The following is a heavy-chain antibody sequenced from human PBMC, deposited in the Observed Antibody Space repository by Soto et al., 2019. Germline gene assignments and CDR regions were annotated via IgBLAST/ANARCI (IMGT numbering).Heavy chain of an antibody. CDR1: GGSVSSGSYY. Sequence: LSLTCTVSGGSVSSGSYYWSWIRQPPGKGLEWIGYIYYSGSTNYNPSLKSRVTISVDTSKNQFSLKLSSVTAADTAVYYCAKASGYNYYYGMDVWGQGTTVTVSS. CDR3: AKASGYNYYYGMDV. D-gene: IGHD3-10*01. V-gene: IGHV4-61*01. CDR2: IYYSGST. J-gene: IGHJ6*02.